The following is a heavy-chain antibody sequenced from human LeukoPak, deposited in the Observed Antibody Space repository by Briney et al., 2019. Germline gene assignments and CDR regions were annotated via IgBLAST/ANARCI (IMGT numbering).Heavy chain of an antibody. D-gene: IGHD4-17*01. J-gene: IGHJ4*02. V-gene: IGHV3-33*06. CDR2: IWYDGSNK. CDR3: AKDRTVTGRGIDY. Sequence: PGGSLRLSCAAPGFTFSSYGMHWVRQAPGKGLEWVALIWYDGSNKYYADSVKGRFTISRDNSKNTLYLQMNSLRAEDTAVYYCAKDRTVTGRGIDYWGQGTLVTVSS. CDR1: GFTFSSYG.